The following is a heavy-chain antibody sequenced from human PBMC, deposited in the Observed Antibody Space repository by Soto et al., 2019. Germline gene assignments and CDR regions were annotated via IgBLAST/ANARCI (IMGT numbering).Heavy chain of an antibody. Sequence: QVQLVESGGRVVQPGKYLRLSCVASGFTFSNFGMHWVRQAPGKGLEWVAVLSYDETKKYYADSVKGRFTISRDNSKNTLYLQMISLTTEHTAVYYCAKDRPYSSGWTIDYWGQGTLVTVAS. J-gene: IGHJ4*02. CDR2: LSYDETKK. V-gene: IGHV3-30*18. D-gene: IGHD6-19*01. CDR3: AKDRPYSSGWTIDY. CDR1: GFTFSNFG.